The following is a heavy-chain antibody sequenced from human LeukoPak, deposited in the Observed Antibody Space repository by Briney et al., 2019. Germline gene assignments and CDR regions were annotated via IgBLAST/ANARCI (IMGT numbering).Heavy chain of an antibody. V-gene: IGHV3-64*01. CDR2: VSADESGK. CDR1: GFSFDKFG. Sequence: GGSLRLSCVASGFSFDKFGMHWVRLAPGKRLEYVSSVSADESGKYYTKSVRGRFSISRDNSKNTMYLQLGNLRPDDMGIYYCASLDRSEIPWGPGTLVTVSS. D-gene: IGHD1-26*01. CDR3: ASLDRSEIP. J-gene: IGHJ5*02.